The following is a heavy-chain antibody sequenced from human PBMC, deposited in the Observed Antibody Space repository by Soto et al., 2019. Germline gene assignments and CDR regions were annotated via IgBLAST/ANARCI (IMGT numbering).Heavy chain of an antibody. CDR3: AKGSETEYAIPYYYYYGMDV. V-gene: IGHV3-48*01. CDR2: ISSSSSTI. J-gene: IGHJ6*02. D-gene: IGHD2-8*01. CDR1: GFTFSSYS. Sequence: GGSLRLSCAASGFTFSSYSMNWVRQAPGKGLEWVSYISSSSSTIYYADSVKGRFTISRDNSKNTLYLQMNSLRAEDTAVYYCAKGSETEYAIPYYYYYGMDVWGQGTTVTVSS.